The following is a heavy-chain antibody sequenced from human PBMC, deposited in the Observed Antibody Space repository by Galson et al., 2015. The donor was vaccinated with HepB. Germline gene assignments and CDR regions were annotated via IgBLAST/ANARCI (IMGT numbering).Heavy chain of an antibody. V-gene: IGHV1-18*04. Sequence: SVKVSCKASGYTFTSYGISWVRQAPGQGLEWMGWISAYNGNTNYAQKLQGRVTMTTDTSTSTAYMELRSLRSDDTAVYYCARDRIMTQLDGLGYWGQGTLVTVSS. CDR2: ISAYNGNT. D-gene: IGHD6-13*01. CDR1: GYTFTSYG. J-gene: IGHJ4*02. CDR3: ARDRIMTQLDGLGY.